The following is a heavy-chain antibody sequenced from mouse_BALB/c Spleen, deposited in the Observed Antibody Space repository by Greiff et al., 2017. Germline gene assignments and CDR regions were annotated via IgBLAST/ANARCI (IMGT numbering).Heavy chain of an antibody. J-gene: IGHJ2*01. CDR2: ISYSGST. D-gene: IGHD4-1*01. CDR3: ARLGPYFDY. V-gene: IGHV3-2*02. CDR1: GYSITSDYA. Sequence: DVKLQESGPGLVKPSQSLSLTCTVTGYSITSDYAWNWIRQFPGNKLEWMGYISYSGSTSYNPSLKSRISITRDTSKNQFFLQLNSVTTEDTATYYCARLGPYFDYWGQGTTLTVSS.